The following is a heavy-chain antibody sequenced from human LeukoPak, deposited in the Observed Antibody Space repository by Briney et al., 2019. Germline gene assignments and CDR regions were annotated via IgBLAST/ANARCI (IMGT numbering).Heavy chain of an antibody. Sequence: PSETLSLTCTVSGGSISSGGYYWSWIRQPPGKGLEWIGYIYHSGSTYYNPSLKSRVTISVDRSKNQFSLKLSSVTAADTAVYYCARLLGGGYDFWSGYDLRGAFDIWGQGTMVTVSS. D-gene: IGHD3-3*01. CDR2: IYHSGST. CDR3: ARLLGGGYDFWSGYDLRGAFDI. CDR1: GGSISSGGYY. V-gene: IGHV4-30-2*01. J-gene: IGHJ3*02.